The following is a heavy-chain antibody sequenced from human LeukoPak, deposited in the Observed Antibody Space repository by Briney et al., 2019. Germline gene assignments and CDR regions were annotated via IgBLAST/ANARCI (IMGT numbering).Heavy chain of an antibody. J-gene: IGHJ4*02. D-gene: IGHD2-2*02. CDR2: IYHSGST. Sequence: SETLSLTCTVSGGSISSYYWSWIRQPPGKGLEWIGYIYHSGSTNYNPSLKSRVTISVDRSKNQFSLKLSSVTAADTAVYYCAREGYCSSTSCYRFDYWGQGTLVTVSS. CDR1: GGSISSYY. CDR3: AREGYCSSTSCYRFDY. V-gene: IGHV4-59*12.